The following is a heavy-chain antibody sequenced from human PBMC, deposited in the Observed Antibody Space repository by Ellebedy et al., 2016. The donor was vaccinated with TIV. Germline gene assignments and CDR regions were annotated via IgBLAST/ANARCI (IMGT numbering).Heavy chain of an antibody. J-gene: IGHJ4*02. CDR1: GYSFTGYY. D-gene: IGHD3-22*01. CDR3: AKDRFPYYDSSGTTGYFDC. V-gene: IGHV1-2*02. CDR2: INPDHGDT. Sequence: AASVKVSCKASGYSFTGYYIHWVRQAPGQGLEWMGWINPDHGDTKYPQSFQVRVSMTRDTSSSTAYMELSGLTSDDTAIYYCAKDRFPYYDSSGTTGYFDCWGQGTLVTVSS.